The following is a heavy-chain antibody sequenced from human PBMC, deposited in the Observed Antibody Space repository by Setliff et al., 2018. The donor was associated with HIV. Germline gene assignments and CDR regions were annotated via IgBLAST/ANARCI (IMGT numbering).Heavy chain of an antibody. D-gene: IGHD3-22*01. CDR1: GYTFTDYF. Sequence: ASVKVSCKASGYTFTDYFMHWVRQAPGQGLEWMGWISPNNGDTNITQKFQGRVTMTRDTSISTVYMELSRLRSDDTAVYYFTRGDSSGYLEYWGHGTLVTVSS. CDR2: ISPNNGDT. V-gene: IGHV1-2*02. J-gene: IGHJ4*01. CDR3: TRGDSSGYLEY.